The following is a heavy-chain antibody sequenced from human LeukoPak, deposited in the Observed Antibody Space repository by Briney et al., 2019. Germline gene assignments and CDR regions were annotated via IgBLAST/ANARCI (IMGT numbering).Heavy chain of an antibody. CDR2: IYYSGST. CDR3: ARDECYDSSGYYCFDY. Sequence: SETLSLTCTVSGGSISSGGYYWSWILQHPGKGLEWIGYIYYSGSTYYNPSLKSRVTISVDTSKNQFSLKLSSVTAADTAVYYCARDECYDSSGYYCFDYWGQGTLVTVSS. D-gene: IGHD3-22*01. V-gene: IGHV4-31*03. J-gene: IGHJ4*02. CDR1: GGSISSGGYY.